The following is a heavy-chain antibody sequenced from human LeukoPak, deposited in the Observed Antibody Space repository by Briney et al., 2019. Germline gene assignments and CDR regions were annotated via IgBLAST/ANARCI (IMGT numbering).Heavy chain of an antibody. J-gene: IGHJ5*02. Sequence: ASVKVSCKASGYTFTSYDINWGRQATGQGLEWMGWMNPNSGTTGYAQKFQGRVTMTRNTSTSTAYMELSSLRSEDTAVYYCARGWKGHDYGDYGAWWFDPWGQGTLVTVSS. CDR1: GYTFTSYD. V-gene: IGHV1-8*01. CDR3: ARGWKGHDYGDYGAWWFDP. D-gene: IGHD4-17*01. CDR2: MNPNSGTT.